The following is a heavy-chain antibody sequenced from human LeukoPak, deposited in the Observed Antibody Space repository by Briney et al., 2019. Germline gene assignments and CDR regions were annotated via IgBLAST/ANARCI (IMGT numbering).Heavy chain of an antibody. Sequence: GGSLRLSCAAFGVTVSGYWMNWVRQAPGKGLVWVARINSDGSSTSHADSVKGRSTISRDNAKNILYLQMNSLRVDDTAVYYCARDPKYGDLDYWGQGTLVIVSS. CDR2: INSDGSST. J-gene: IGHJ4*02. CDR3: ARDPKYGDLDY. CDR1: GVTVSGYW. D-gene: IGHD4-17*01. V-gene: IGHV3-74*01.